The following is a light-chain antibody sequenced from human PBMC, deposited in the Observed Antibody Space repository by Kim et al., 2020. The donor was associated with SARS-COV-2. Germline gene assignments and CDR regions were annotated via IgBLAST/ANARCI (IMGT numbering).Light chain of an antibody. V-gene: IGKV3-20*01. J-gene: IGKJ2*01. Sequence: GTLSLSPGERATRSCRASQSVSSSYLAWYQQKPGQSPRLLIYGASSRATGIPDRFSGSGSGTDFTLTISRLEPEDFAVYYCQQWYTFGQGTKLEI. CDR2: GAS. CDR1: QSVSSSY. CDR3: QQWYT.